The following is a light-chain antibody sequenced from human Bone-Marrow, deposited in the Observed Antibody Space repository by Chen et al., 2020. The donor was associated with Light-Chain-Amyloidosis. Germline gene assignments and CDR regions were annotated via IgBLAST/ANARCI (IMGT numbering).Light chain of an antibody. CDR3: LQYYSFWT. Sequence: DVQMTQSPSTLAASVGDRITITCRPSQTINGWLAWYQQKPGKVPKVLIYMTSTLETGVPSRFTGSGSGTEFTLTITSLQPDDFATYYCLQYYSFWTFGQGTKVEIK. CDR2: MTS. V-gene: IGKV1-5*03. J-gene: IGKJ1*01. CDR1: QTINGW.